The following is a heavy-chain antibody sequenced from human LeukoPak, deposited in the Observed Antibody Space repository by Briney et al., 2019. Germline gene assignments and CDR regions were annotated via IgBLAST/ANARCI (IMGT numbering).Heavy chain of an antibody. V-gene: IGHV3-23*01. CDR2: ISGSGGST. D-gene: IGHD2-2*01. CDR1: GFTFSSYA. Sequence: GGSLRLSCAASGFTFSSYAMSWVRQAPGKGLEWVSAISGSGGSTYYADSVKGRFTISRDNSKNTLYLQMNSLRAEDTAVYYCAKDSFVVVPAAMGNWFDPWGQGTWSPSPQ. J-gene: IGHJ5*02. CDR3: AKDSFVVVPAAMGNWFDP.